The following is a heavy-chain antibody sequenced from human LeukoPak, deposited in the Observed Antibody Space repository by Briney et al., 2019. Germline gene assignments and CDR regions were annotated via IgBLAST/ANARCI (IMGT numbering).Heavy chain of an antibody. V-gene: IGHV3-23*01. D-gene: IGHD5-18*01. CDR2: VTGSGGDT. CDR1: GFTFSNYA. J-gene: IGHJ4*02. Sequence: GGPLRLSCAASGFTFSNYAMSWVRQTPGKGLECVSVVTGSGGDTYYTGSVNGRFTISRDNSKNSLYLQMNSLRTEDTALYYCAKDFYGYSYVDYWGQGTLVTVSS. CDR3: AKDFYGYSYVDY.